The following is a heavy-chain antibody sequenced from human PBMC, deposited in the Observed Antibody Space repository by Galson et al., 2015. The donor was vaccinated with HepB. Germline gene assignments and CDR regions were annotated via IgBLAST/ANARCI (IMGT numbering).Heavy chain of an antibody. CDR2: IYPRGGS. CDR1: GGSISSGGYY. D-gene: IGHD4-23*01. V-gene: IGHV4-61*02. J-gene: IGHJ3*02. Sequence: TLSLTCPVSGGSISSGGYYWSWIRQPAGKGLERIGRIYPRGGSNYNPSLKSRVTMSVDTSKNKFSLKLSSVNAADTAVYYCARGYGATSGEAFDIWGQGTLVTVSS. CDR3: ARGYGATSGEAFDI.